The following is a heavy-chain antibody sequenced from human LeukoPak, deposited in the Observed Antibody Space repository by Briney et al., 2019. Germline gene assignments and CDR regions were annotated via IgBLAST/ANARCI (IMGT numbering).Heavy chain of an antibody. CDR1: GGTFSSYA. J-gene: IGHJ4*02. V-gene: IGHV1-2*02. CDR3: AKDEVGVAAVGY. Sequence: ASVKVSCKASGGTFSSYAISWVRQAPGQGLEWMGWINPNSGGTNYAQKFQGRVTMTRDTSISTAYMELSRLRSDDTAVYYCAKDEVGVAAVGYWGQGTLVTVSS. CDR2: INPNSGGT. D-gene: IGHD3-3*01.